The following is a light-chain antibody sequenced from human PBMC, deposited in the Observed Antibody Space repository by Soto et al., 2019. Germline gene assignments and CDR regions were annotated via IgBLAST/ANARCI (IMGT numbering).Light chain of an antibody. J-gene: IGLJ1*01. V-gene: IGLV2-8*01. CDR1: SSDVGAYNY. CDR2: EVS. CDR3: SSYASSYTYV. Sequence: QSVLTQPPSASGSPGQSVSISCTGTSSDVGAYNYVSWYQQHPGKAPKLMIYEVSKRPSGVPVRFSGPKSGNTASLTVSGLQVEDENDYYCSSYASSYTYVVGTGTKVTDL.